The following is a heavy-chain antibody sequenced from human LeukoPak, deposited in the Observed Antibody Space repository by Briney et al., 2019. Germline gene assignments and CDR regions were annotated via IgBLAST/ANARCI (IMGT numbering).Heavy chain of an antibody. CDR1: GFAFSDSW. Sequence: GGSLRLSCAASGFAFSDSWMTWVRRAPGKGLEWVANIRQDGKSKYYVDSVKGRFTISRDNAHSTLYLDMNSLTAEDTAIYYCGRATWQPYNDFWSGYVTDWGQGILVTVSS. D-gene: IGHD3-3*01. V-gene: IGHV3-7*01. CDR3: GRATWQPYNDFWSGYVTD. CDR2: IRQDGKSK. J-gene: IGHJ4*02.